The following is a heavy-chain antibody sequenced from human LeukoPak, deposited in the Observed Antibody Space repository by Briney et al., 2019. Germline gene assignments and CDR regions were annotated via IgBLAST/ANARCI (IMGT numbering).Heavy chain of an antibody. CDR1: GFTFTNYG. CDR3: AKDNKAGTYDY. D-gene: IGHD1-1*01. Sequence: GGSLRLSCAASGFTFTNYGMSWVRQAPGKGLEWVSTISGSGGSRHYADFVKGRFTISRDNSKNTLYLQMNSLRAEDTAVYYCAKDNKAGTYDYWGQGTLVTVSS. CDR2: ISGSGGSR. V-gene: IGHV3-23*01. J-gene: IGHJ4*02.